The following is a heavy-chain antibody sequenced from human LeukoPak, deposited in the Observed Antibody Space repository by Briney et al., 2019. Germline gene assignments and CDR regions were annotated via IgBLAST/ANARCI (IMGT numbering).Heavy chain of an antibody. CDR2: ISGSGGNT. Sequence: GGSLRLSCAASGFTSSSNVMSWVRQAPGKGLEWVSGISGSGGNTYYADSVKGRFTISRDNSKNTLYLQMSSLRPQDSAAYYCAKDLKPGGNPDAFDIWGQGTMVTVSS. V-gene: IGHV3-23*01. J-gene: IGHJ3*02. CDR1: GFTSSSNV. D-gene: IGHD4-23*01. CDR3: AKDLKPGGNPDAFDI.